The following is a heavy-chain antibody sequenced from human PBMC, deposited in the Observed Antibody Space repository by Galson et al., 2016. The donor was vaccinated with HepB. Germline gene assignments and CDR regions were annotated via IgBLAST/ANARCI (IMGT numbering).Heavy chain of an antibody. CDR2: IYDTGST. V-gene: IGHV4-39*07. J-gene: IGHJ4*02. Sequence: TLSLTCTVSGGSISRSTYYWGWIRQPPGKGLEWLGSIYDTGSTYYRPSLKSRVTLSVDTPKNQFSLKLTSVTVADTAVYYCARTHECSSWGPFAYWGQGTLVTVSS. CDR3: ARTHECSSWGPFAY. CDR1: GGSISRSTYY. D-gene: IGHD6-13*01.